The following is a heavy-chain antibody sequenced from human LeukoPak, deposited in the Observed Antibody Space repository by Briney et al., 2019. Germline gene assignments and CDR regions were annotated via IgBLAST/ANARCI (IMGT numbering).Heavy chain of an antibody. CDR1: GFTVSSNY. V-gene: IGHV3-53*01. Sequence: GGSLRLSCAASGFTVSSNYMSWVRQAPGKGLEWVSVIYSGGSTYYADSVKGRFTISRDNSKNTLYLQMNSLRAEDTAVYYCARGGIAAAGFGYYYCGMDVWGQGTTVTVSS. CDR2: IYSGGST. CDR3: ARGGIAAAGFGYYYCGMDV. J-gene: IGHJ6*02. D-gene: IGHD6-13*01.